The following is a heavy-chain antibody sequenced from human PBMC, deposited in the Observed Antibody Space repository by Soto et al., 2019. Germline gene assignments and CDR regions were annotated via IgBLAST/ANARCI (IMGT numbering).Heavy chain of an antibody. D-gene: IGHD1-26*01. Sequence: GESLKISCKGSGYSFTSYWIGWVRQMPGKGLEWMGIIYPGDSDTRYSPSFQGQVTISADKSISTAYLQWSSLKASDTAMYYCARHIHRSVGDTKTDNYYYYYGMDVWCQGTTVTVS. J-gene: IGHJ6*02. CDR1: GYSFTSYW. CDR2: IYPGDSDT. V-gene: IGHV5-51*01. CDR3: ARHIHRSVGDTKTDNYYYYYGMDV.